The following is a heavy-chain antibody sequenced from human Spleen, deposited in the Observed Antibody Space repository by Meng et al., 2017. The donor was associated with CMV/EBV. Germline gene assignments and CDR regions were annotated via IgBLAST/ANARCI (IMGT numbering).Heavy chain of an antibody. CDR2: IYYSGST. CDR1: GGSISSYY. Sequence: SETLSLTCTVSGGSISSYYWSWIRQPPGKGLEWIGYIYYSGSTNYNPSLKSRVTISVDTSKNQFSLKLSSVTAADTAVYYCARGYCSSTSCPSPGGDWFDPWGQGTLVTVSS. D-gene: IGHD2-2*01. CDR3: ARGYCSSTSCPSPGGDWFDP. J-gene: IGHJ5*02. V-gene: IGHV4-59*01.